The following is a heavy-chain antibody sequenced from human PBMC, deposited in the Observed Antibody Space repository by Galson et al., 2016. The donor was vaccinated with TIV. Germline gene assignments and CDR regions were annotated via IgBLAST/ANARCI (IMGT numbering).Heavy chain of an antibody. J-gene: IGHJ4*02. V-gene: IGHV3-7*01. CDR2: IKHDESEI. D-gene: IGHD1-26*01. CDR1: GFTFSNHW. CDR3: AREKMSGSQFGANFDY. Sequence: SLRLSCAASGFTFSNHWMSWVRQAPGKGLEWVANIKHDESEIYYVDSVKGRFSIFRDNAKNSLYLQMGSLRAEDTAVYYCAREKMSGSQFGANFDYWGPGSLVTVSS.